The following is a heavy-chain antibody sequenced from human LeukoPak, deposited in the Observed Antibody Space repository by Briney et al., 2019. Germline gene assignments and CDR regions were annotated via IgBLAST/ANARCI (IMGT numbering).Heavy chain of an antibody. Sequence: ASVKVSCKTSGYTFTGQYLHWVRQAPGQGLEWMGWINPNSGGTNYAQKFQGRVTMTRDTSISTAYMELSRLRSDDTAVYYCAREDNDSGSPMDYWGQGTLVTVSS. V-gene: IGHV1-2*02. CDR1: GYTFTGQY. D-gene: IGHD3-10*01. CDR2: INPNSGGT. J-gene: IGHJ4*02. CDR3: AREDNDSGSPMDY.